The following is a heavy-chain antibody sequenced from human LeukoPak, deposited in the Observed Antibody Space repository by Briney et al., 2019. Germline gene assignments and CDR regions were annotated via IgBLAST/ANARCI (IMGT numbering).Heavy chain of an antibody. CDR3: ARHAGYCSGGSCYSSLGMITYYFDY. Sequence: PSETLSLTCTVSGGXISSSSYYWGWIRQPPGKGLEWIGSIYYSGSTYYNPSLKSRVTISVDTSKNQFSLKLSSVTAADTAVYYCARHAGYCSGGSCYSSLGMITYYFDYWGQGTLVTVSS. J-gene: IGHJ4*02. CDR1: GGXISSSSYY. CDR2: IYYSGST. V-gene: IGHV4-39*01. D-gene: IGHD2-15*01.